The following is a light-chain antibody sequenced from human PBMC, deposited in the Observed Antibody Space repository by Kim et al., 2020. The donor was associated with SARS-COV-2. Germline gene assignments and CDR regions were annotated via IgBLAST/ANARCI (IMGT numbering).Light chain of an antibody. V-gene: IGLV1-40*01. CDR1: SSNIGAGYD. CDR2: GNS. J-gene: IGLJ1*01. CDR3: QSYDSRLTGSV. Sequence: QRVTISCTGSSSNIGAGYDVHWHQHTPGTAPKFLIYGNSNRPSGVPDRFSGSKSGTSASLTITGLQAEDEADYFCQSYDSRLTGSVFGPGTKVTVL.